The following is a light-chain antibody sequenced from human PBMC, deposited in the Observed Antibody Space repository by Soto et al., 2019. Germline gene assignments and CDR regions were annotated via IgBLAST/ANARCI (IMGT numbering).Light chain of an antibody. CDR1: SSNIGSNT. J-gene: IGLJ3*02. V-gene: IGLV1-44*01. CDR2: SNK. Sequence: QSVLTQSPSASGTPGQRVSISCSGSSSNIGSNTVNWYQQPPGTAPKLLIYSNKQRPSGVPDRFSGSKSGTSASLAVSGLQSEDEAVYYCAAWDDSLSGVVFGGGTQLTVL. CDR3: AAWDDSLSGVV.